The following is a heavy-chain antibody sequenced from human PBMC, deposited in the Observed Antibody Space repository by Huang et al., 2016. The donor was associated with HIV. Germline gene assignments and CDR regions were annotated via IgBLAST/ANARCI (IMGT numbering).Heavy chain of an antibody. Sequence: QVQLVQSAAEVKKPGASVKVSCKTSGHTFTNYGITWVRQAPGQVLEWMEKITAYNGNTNNAQKRQGRVTVTTDTSTSTAYMELRNLTSDDTAVYYCARAVYYDSGGYSPGQFDIWGLGTMVTVSS. J-gene: IGHJ3*02. CDR3: ARAVYYDSGGYSPGQFDI. CDR1: GHTFTNYG. D-gene: IGHD3-22*01. CDR2: ITAYNGNT. V-gene: IGHV1-18*01.